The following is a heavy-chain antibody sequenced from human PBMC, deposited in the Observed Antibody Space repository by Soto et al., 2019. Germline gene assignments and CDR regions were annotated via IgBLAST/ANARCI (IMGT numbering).Heavy chain of an antibody. J-gene: IGHJ5*02. Sequence: QVQLVQSGAEVKKPGSSVKVSCKASGGTFSSYTISWVRQAPGQGLEWMGRIIPILGIANYAQKFQGRVTSTADKSTSTAYMGLSSLRSEDTAVYYCASGGRNCSSTSCYLPWFDPWGQGTLVTVSS. CDR3: ASGGRNCSSTSCYLPWFDP. D-gene: IGHD2-2*01. CDR1: GGTFSSYT. V-gene: IGHV1-69*02. CDR2: IIPILGIA.